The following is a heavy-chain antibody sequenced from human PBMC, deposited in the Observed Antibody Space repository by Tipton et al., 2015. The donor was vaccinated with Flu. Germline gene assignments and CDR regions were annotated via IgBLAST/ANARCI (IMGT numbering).Heavy chain of an antibody. CDR3: ATEVVVTN. V-gene: IGHV3-48*03. D-gene: IGHD3-22*01. CDR1: GFTFSNYE. J-gene: IGHJ4*02. CDR2: ISKSGSTI. Sequence: SLRLSCTASGFTFSNYEMNWVRRAPGKGLEWVSYISKSGSTIYYADSVKGRFTISRDNAKNSLYLQMNSLRAEDTAVYYCATEVVVTNWGQGTLVTVSS.